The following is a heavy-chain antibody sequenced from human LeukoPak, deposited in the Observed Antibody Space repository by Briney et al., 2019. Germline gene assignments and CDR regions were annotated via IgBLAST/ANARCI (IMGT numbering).Heavy chain of an antibody. CDR3: AKDRNYDFWSGKVLDP. D-gene: IGHD3-3*01. J-gene: IGHJ5*02. Sequence: GGSLRLSCAASGFTVSSNYMSWVRQAPGKGLEWVSIIYSGGSTYYADSVKGRFTFSRDNSQNTLYLQMNSLRVEDTAVYYCAKDRNYDFWSGKVLDPWGQGTLVTVSS. CDR2: IYSGGST. CDR1: GFTVSSNY. V-gene: IGHV3-66*01.